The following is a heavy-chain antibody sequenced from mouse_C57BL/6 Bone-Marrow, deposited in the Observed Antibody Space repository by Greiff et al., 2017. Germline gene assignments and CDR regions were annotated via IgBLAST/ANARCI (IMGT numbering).Heavy chain of an antibody. V-gene: IGHV1-62-2*01. CDR3: ARDDTDDGYYGVIYYSMDY. Sequence: VQLQQSGAELVIPGASVKLSCKASGYTFTEYTIHWVKQRSGQGLEWIGWFYPGSGSTKYNEKFKDKATLTADKSSSTAYMELSSLTSEGSAVCFCARDDTDDGYYGVIYYSMDYWGQGTSVTVSA. J-gene: IGHJ4*01. D-gene: IGHD2-3*01. CDR1: GYTFTEYT. CDR2: FYPGSGST.